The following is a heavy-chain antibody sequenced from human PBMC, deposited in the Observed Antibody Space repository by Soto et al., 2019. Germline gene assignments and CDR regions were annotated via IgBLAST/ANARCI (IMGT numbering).Heavy chain of an antibody. V-gene: IGHV1-69*02. CDR2: IIHSLGIA. CDR1: GGTFSSYT. Sequence: QVQLVQSAAEVKKPGSSVKVSCTASGGTFSSYTISWVRQAPGQGLEWMGRIIHSLGIANYAQKFQGRVSIAADKSTSTAYMKLSSLRSEDTAVYYCATQADTAMDTDYWGEGTLVTVSS. J-gene: IGHJ4*02. D-gene: IGHD5-18*01. CDR3: ATQADTAMDTDY.